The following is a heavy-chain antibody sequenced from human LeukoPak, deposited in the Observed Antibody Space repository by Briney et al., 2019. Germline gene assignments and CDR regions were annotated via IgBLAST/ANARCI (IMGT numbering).Heavy chain of an antibody. CDR2: IYYSGST. Sequence: SETLSLTCTVSGGSMSGYYWSWIRQPPGKGLEYIEYIYYSGSTNYNPSLKSRVTISIDTSKDQFSLTLSSVTAADTAVYYCAKLIGARRLPRDYYYYMDVWGKGTTVTVSS. CDR3: AKLIGARRLPRDYYYYMDV. V-gene: IGHV4-59*01. CDR1: GGSMSGYY. J-gene: IGHJ6*03. D-gene: IGHD6-6*01.